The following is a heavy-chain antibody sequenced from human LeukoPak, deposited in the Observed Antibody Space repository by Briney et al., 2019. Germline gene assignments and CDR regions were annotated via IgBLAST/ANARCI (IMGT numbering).Heavy chain of an antibody. CDR3: TRGEPMVRGVILFDY. V-gene: IGHV3-49*04. D-gene: IGHD3-10*01. CDR1: GFTFGDYA. Sequence: PGGSLRLSCTASGFTFGDYAMSWVRQAPGKGLEWVGFIRSKAYGGTTEYAASVKGRFTISRDDSKSIAYLQMNSLKTEDTAVYYCTRGEPMVRGVILFDYWGQGTLVTVSS. CDR2: IRSKAYGGTT. J-gene: IGHJ4*02.